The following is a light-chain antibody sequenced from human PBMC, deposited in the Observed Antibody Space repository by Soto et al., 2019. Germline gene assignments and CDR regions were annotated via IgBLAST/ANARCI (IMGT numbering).Light chain of an antibody. J-gene: IGKJ1*01. CDR3: MQALQSRT. CDR2: LGS. CDR1: QSLLHSNGYNY. V-gene: IGKV2-28*01. Sequence: DIVMTQSPLSLPVTPGEPASISCRSSQSLLHSNGYNYLGWYLQKPGQSPQLLIYLGSNRASGVPDRFSGSGSGTYFTLKISRVEAEDVGVYYCMQALQSRTFGQGTKVEIK.